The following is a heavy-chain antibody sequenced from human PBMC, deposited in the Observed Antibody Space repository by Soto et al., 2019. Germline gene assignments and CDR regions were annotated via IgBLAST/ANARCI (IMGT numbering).Heavy chain of an antibody. CDR1: GFSLSTSGMR. V-gene: IGHV2-70*04. J-gene: IGHJ4*02. CDR2: IDWDDDK. D-gene: IGHD3-3*01. Sequence: SGPTLVHPTQTLTLTCTFSGFSLSTSGMRVSWIRQPPGKALEWLARIDWDDDKFYSTSLKTRLTISKDTSKNQVVLTMTNMDPVDTATYYCARTKYDFWSGYTRYYFDYWGQGTLVTVSS. CDR3: ARTKYDFWSGYTRYYFDY.